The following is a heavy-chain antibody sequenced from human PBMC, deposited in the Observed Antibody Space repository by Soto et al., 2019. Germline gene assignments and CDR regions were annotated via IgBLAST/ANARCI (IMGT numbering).Heavy chain of an antibody. Sequence: QVQLQESGPGLVKPSETLSLTCTVSGGSISSYYWNWIRQPPGKGLEWIGYIYYSGSTNYNPSLKSRATISVDTSKNQFSLKLSSVTAADTAVYYCARLQDGYKIDYWGQGTLVTVSS. J-gene: IGHJ4*02. V-gene: IGHV4-59*08. CDR2: IYYSGST. CDR1: GGSISSYY. CDR3: ARLQDGYKIDY. D-gene: IGHD5-12*01.